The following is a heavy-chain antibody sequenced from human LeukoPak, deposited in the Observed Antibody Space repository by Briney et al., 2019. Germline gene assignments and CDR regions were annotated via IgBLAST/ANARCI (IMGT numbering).Heavy chain of an antibody. D-gene: IGHD4-17*01. CDR1: GFTFSSYA. J-gene: IGHJ4*02. Sequence: GGSLRLSCAASGFTFSSYAMSWVRQAPGKGLEWVSAISGSGGSTYYADSVKGRFTISRDNAKNTLYLQMNSLRAEDTAVYYCAKAHGANPVGYWGQGTLVTVSS. V-gene: IGHV3-23*01. CDR2: ISGSGGST. CDR3: AKAHGANPVGY.